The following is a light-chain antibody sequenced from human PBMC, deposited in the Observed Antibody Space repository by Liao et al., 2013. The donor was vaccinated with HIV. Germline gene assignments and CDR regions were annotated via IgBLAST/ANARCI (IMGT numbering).Light chain of an antibody. Sequence: SYELTQPPSVSVSPGQTASIPCSGDKLGERYACWYQQKPGQSPVLVIYQDTKRPSGIPERFSGSNSGNTAILTINRVEAGDEADYYCQVWDTSGDHHVVFGGGTKLTVL. J-gene: IGLJ2*01. CDR1: KLGERY. V-gene: IGLV3-1*01. CDR3: QVWDTSGDHHVV. CDR2: QDT.